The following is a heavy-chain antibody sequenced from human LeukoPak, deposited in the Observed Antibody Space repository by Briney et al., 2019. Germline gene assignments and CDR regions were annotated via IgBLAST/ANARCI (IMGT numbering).Heavy chain of an antibody. CDR3: ARDTGYSSSYDY. Sequence: PGGSLRLSCAASGFTFSSYSMNWVRQAPGKGLEWVSSISSSSYIYYADSVKGRFTISRDNAKNSLYLQMNSLRAEDTAVYYCARDTGYSSSYDYWGQGTLVTVSS. CDR2: ISSSSYI. CDR1: GFTFSSYS. D-gene: IGHD6-13*01. J-gene: IGHJ4*02. V-gene: IGHV3-21*01.